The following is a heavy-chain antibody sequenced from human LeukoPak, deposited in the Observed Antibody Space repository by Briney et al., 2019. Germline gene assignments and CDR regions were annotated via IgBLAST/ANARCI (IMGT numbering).Heavy chain of an antibody. V-gene: IGHV4-30-2*01. D-gene: IGHD1-26*01. CDR1: GGSITSGGYS. J-gene: IGHJ4*02. CDR3: ARVSSGATTVDY. Sequence: SETLSLTCAVSGGSITSGGYSWSWIRQPPGKGLEWIGYIYHSGSTYYSPSLKSRVAISVDRSKNQFSLKLSSVTAADTAVYYCARVSSGATTVDYWGQGTLVTVSS. CDR2: IYHSGST.